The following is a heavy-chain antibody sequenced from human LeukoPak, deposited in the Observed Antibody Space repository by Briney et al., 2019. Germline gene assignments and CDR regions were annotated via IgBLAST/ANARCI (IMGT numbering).Heavy chain of an antibody. J-gene: IGHJ4*02. V-gene: IGHV6-1*01. D-gene: IGHD6-6*01. CDR1: GDSVSSNSAA. CDR3: AKSIAARLPY. CDR2: TYYRSKWYN. Sequence: SQTLSLTCAISGDSVSSNSAAWNWLRQSPSRGLEWLGRTYYRSKWYNDYAVSVKSRITINPGTSKNQFSLQLNSVTPEDTAVYYCAKSIAARLPYWGQGTLVTVSS.